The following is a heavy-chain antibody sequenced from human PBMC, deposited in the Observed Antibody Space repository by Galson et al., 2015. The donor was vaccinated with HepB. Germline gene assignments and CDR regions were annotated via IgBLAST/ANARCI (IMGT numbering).Heavy chain of an antibody. CDR2: ISWNSGTI. CDR1: GFTFDDYA. V-gene: IGHV3-9*01. D-gene: IGHD6-13*01. J-gene: IGHJ4*02. CDR3: AKGGGYQMSFPFDH. Sequence: SLRLSCAASGFTFDDYAMHWVRQAPGKGLEWVSGISWNSGTIVYADSVKGRFTTSRDNAKNSLFLQMNSVRADDTALYYCAKGGGYQMSFPFDHWGQGTLLTVSS.